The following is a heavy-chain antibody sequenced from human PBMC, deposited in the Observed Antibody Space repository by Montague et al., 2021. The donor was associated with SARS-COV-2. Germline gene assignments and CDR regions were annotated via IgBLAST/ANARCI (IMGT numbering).Heavy chain of an antibody. CDR2: IKQDGSEK. D-gene: IGHD2-15*01. CDR1: GFTFSSYW. CDR3: ARDLGAVVVAAIKYYYYGMDI. V-gene: IGHV3-7*03. J-gene: IGHJ6*02. Sequence: SLRLSCAASGFTFSSYWMSWVRQAPGKGLEWVANIKQDGSEKYYVDSVKGRFTISRDNAKNSLYLQMNSLRAEATAVYYCARDLGAVVVAAIKYYYYGMDIWGQGTTVTVSS.